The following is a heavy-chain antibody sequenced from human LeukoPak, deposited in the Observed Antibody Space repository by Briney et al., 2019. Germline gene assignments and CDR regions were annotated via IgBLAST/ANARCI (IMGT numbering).Heavy chain of an antibody. V-gene: IGHV1-69*13. Sequence: ASVKLSFKASGGSFSIYAISWVRQAPGQGLEWMGGVIPIFGTANYAQKFQGRVTITADESTSTAYMELSSLRSEDTAVYYGARSVRQWLVLWNFDYWGQGILVTVSS. CDR1: GGSFSIYA. J-gene: IGHJ4*02. D-gene: IGHD6-19*01. CDR3: ARSVRQWLVLWNFDY. CDR2: VIPIFGTA.